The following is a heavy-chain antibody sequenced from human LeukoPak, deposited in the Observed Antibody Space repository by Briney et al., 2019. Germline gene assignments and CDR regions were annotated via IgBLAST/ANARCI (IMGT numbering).Heavy chain of an antibody. V-gene: IGHV4-59*01. CDR3: ARGFVDYYDSSGYYPYYFDY. J-gene: IGHJ4*02. Sequence: PSETLSLTCTVSGGSISSYYWSWIRQPPGKGLEWIGYIYYSGSTNYNPSLKSRVTISVDTSKNQFSLKLSSVTAADTAVYYCARGFVDYYDSSGYYPYYFDYWGQGTLVTVSS. D-gene: IGHD3-22*01. CDR1: GGSISSYY. CDR2: IYYSGST.